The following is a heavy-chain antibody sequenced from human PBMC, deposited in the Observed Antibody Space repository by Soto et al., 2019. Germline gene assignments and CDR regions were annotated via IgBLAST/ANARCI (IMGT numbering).Heavy chain of an antibody. CDR1: GGSISSGGYY. V-gene: IGHV4-31*03. CDR3: ARGSGYEYYVDY. J-gene: IGHJ4*02. CDR2: IYYSGST. D-gene: IGHD3-3*01. Sequence: QVQLQESGPGLVKPSQTLSLTCTVSGGSISSGGYYWSWIRQHPGKGLEWIGYIYYSGSTYYNPSVKSRVTISVDTSKNQLSLKLSSVTAADTAVYYCARGSGYEYYVDYWGQGTLVTVSS.